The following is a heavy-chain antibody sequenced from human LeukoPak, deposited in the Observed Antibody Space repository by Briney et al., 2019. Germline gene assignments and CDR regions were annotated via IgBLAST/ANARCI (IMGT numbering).Heavy chain of an antibody. J-gene: IGHJ4*02. D-gene: IGHD3-16*01. CDR2: IKGDGSDK. V-gene: IGHV3-7*01. Sequence: GGSLRLSCAASGFTFSNYAMRWVRQTPGKGLEWLANIKGDGSDKNYVDSVKGRFTISRDNAKNSLFLQMSSLRGEDTALYYCATEHWGPNSWGQGTLVTVSS. CDR1: GFTFSNYA. CDR3: ATEHWGPNS.